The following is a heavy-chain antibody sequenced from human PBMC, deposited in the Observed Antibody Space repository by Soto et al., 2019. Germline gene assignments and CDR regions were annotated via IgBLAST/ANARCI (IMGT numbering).Heavy chain of an antibody. CDR1: GYNFDTYW. Sequence: AECVTISCQVSGYNFDTYWINWVLQTPGKGLECMGRIDPIDSKTKYSPSLEGHITISVDKSISTTYLQWSSLKASDTAIYYCARRIAAAGGSYHYAFDVWGQGTAVTVSS. CDR2: IDPIDSKT. J-gene: IGHJ6*02. D-gene: IGHD6-13*01. CDR3: ARRIAAAGGSYHYAFDV. V-gene: IGHV5-10-1*01.